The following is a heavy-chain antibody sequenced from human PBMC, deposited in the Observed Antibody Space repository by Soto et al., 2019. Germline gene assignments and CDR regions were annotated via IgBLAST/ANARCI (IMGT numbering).Heavy chain of an antibody. D-gene: IGHD1-1*01. CDR2: IDARSNT. CDR3: ARFSNNWFQTEGMDV. Sequence: SETLSLTCTVSVDSITTYYWNWIRQPAGKGLEWIGRIDARSNTNYNPSLNSRVTLSVDTCKKQFSLKLTSVTAADTAVYYCARFSNNWFQTEGMDVWGQGTTVTVSS. V-gene: IGHV4-4*07. CDR1: VDSITTYY. J-gene: IGHJ6*02.